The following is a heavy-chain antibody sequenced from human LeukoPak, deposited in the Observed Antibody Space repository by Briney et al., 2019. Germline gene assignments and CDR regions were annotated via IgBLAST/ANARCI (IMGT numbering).Heavy chain of an antibody. Sequence: SETLSLTCTVSGGSITDYYWSWIRHSSWKGLEWIGYMYYSGSAYYSPSLKTRVTISVDTSKNQFSLKLTSVTAADTAVYYCARSTFSSNWNLWGQGTLVTVSS. V-gene: IGHV4-59*08. CDR3: ARSTFSSNWNL. J-gene: IGHJ4*02. D-gene: IGHD6-13*01. CDR1: GGSITDYY. CDR2: MYYSGSA.